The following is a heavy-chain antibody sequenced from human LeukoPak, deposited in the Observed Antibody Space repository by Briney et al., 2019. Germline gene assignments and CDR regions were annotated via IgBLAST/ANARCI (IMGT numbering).Heavy chain of an antibody. D-gene: IGHD4-11*01. V-gene: IGHV3-7*05. Sequence: GGSLRLSCAASGFTFTEYWMAWVRQDPAKGLEWVASIHQDGSETHSIDSGRFTISRDNAKNSLYLQMNSLRDEDTAVYYCANTVGHYSHNWGQGTLVTVSS. J-gene: IGHJ4*02. CDR2: IHQDGSET. CDR3: ANTVGHYSHN. CDR1: GFTFTEYW.